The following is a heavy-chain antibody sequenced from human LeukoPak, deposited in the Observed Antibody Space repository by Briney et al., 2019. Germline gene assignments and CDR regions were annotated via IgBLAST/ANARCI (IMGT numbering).Heavy chain of an antibody. D-gene: IGHD5-24*01. Sequence: GGSLRLSCAASGFIFSSYSMSWVRQAPGKGLEWVSYINGPSDTIYYADSVKGRFPISRDNAKYSVYLQMSSLRAEDTAVYYCTTYGRDGYRGYFWGQGALVTVSS. CDR1: GFIFSSYS. CDR3: TTYGRDGYRGYF. J-gene: IGHJ4*02. CDR2: INGPSDTI. V-gene: IGHV3-48*04.